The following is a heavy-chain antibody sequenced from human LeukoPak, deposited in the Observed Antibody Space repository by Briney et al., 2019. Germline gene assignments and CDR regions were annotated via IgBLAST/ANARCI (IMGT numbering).Heavy chain of an antibody. Sequence: TTSETLSLTCTVSGGSITSSGYFWGWVRQPPGKGLEWIGSIYYTGSTHYNPSLQSRVTISVDMSRNHFSLRLSSVTAAETALYYCARHLYSYGSVWFDPWGQGILVTVSS. CDR3: ARHLYSYGSVWFDP. CDR1: GGSITSSGYF. J-gene: IGHJ5*02. D-gene: IGHD5-18*01. V-gene: IGHV4-39*01. CDR2: IYYTGST.